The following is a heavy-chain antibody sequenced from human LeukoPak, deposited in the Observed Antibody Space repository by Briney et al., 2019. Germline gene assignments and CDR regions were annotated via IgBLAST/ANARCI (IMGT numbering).Heavy chain of an antibody. CDR1: GFTFSGYA. V-gene: IGHV3-23*01. Sequence: GGSLRLSCAASGFTFSGYAMSWVRQAPGKGLEWVSAISGSGVRTYYADSVKGRFTISRDNSKNTLYLQMNSLRAEDTAVYYCAKAAPDYYASGSYYTGDYWGQGTLVTVSS. J-gene: IGHJ4*02. CDR3: AKAAPDYYASGSYYTGDY. CDR2: ISGSGVRT. D-gene: IGHD3-10*01.